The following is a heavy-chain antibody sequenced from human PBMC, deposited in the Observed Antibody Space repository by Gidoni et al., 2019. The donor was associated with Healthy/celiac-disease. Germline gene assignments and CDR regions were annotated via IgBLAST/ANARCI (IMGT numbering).Heavy chain of an antibody. Sequence: CAASGFTFSSYAMSWVRQAPGKGLEWVSAISGSGGSTYYADSVKGRFTISRDNSKNTLYLQMNSLRAEDTAVYYCAKDRRSGYYYGGAFDIWGQGTMVTVSS. V-gene: IGHV3-23*01. D-gene: IGHD3-22*01. CDR1: GFTFSSYA. CDR2: ISGSGGST. J-gene: IGHJ3*02. CDR3: AKDRRSGYYYGGAFDI.